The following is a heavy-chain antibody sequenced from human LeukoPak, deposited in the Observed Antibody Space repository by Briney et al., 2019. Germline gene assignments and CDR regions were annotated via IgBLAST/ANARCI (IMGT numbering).Heavy chain of an antibody. V-gene: IGHV3-74*01. CDR3: ARDDYNRH. CDR1: GFTFSVYW. Sequence: GGSLRLSCAASGFTFSVYWMHWVRQATGKGLEWVSRIRSDGSSTTYADSVKGRFTISRDNAKNTLYLQMSSLRADDTAVYYCARDDYNRHWGQGTLVTVSS. CDR2: IRSDGSST. D-gene: IGHD4-11*01. J-gene: IGHJ4*02.